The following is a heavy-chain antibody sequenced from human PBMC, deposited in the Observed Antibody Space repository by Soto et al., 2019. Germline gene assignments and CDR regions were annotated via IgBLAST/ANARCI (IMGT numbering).Heavy chain of an antibody. CDR3: AKVGVVRGVRRDWVDA. D-gene: IGHD3-10*01. CDR1: GFNFNEYA. CDR2: INWNSGSI. Sequence: EVQLVESGGDLVQPDKSLRLSFAASGFNFNEYAMHWVRQAPGKGLEWFSGINWNSGSIGYADSVRGRFTISRDNAKNALYLQMNSLRAEDTALYYCAKVGVVRGVRRDWVDAWGQGTLVTVSS. J-gene: IGHJ5*02. V-gene: IGHV3-9*01.